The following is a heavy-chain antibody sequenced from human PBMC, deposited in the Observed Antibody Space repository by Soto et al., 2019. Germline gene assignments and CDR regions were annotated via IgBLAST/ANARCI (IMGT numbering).Heavy chain of an antibody. CDR2: ISSSSRTT. Sequence: GGSLRLSCAASGFTFSDYYMSWIRHAPGKGLDWVAYISSSSRTTKYGDSVKGRFTISRDNAKNSLFLQMNSLRGEDTAVYYCARDVYRYSSSSPEDVWGQGTTVTVSS. D-gene: IGHD6-6*01. V-gene: IGHV3-11*06. J-gene: IGHJ6*02. CDR3: ARDVYRYSSSSPEDV. CDR1: GFTFSDYY.